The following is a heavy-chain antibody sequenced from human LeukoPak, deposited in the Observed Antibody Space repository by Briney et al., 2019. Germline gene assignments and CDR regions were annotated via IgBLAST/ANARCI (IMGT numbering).Heavy chain of an antibody. V-gene: IGHV3-15*07. Sequence: GGSLRLSCAASGFTFTNAWMNWVRQAPGKGLEWVGRIKSKADGETIDYAAPVKGRFTISRDDSKNTLYLQMNSLKTDDTALYYCTTRRVDTGVVTGDFWGQGTLVTVSS. CDR2: IKSKADGETI. CDR3: TTRRVDTGVVTGDF. CDR1: GFTFTNAW. J-gene: IGHJ4*02. D-gene: IGHD2-21*02.